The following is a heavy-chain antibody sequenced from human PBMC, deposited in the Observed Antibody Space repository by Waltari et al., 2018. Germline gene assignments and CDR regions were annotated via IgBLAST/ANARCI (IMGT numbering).Heavy chain of an antibody. Sequence: EVQLLESGGDLVQPGGSLRLSCAASGITFSNYAINWVRLAPGTGRGVVSTMSVREGTDYADSVKGRFTISRDTSKNTVYLQMNGLRAEDTAVYYCATPFYNWDDPLHSWGQGTLVTVSS. CDR2: MSVREGT. D-gene: IGHD1-20*01. V-gene: IGHV3-23*01. J-gene: IGHJ4*02. CDR3: ATPFYNWDDPLHS. CDR1: GITFSNYA.